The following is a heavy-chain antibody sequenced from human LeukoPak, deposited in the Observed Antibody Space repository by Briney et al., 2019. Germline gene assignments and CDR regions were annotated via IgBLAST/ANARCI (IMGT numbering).Heavy chain of an antibody. CDR2: INPNSGGT. CDR1: GYTFTSYG. V-gene: IGHV1-2*02. Sequence: ASVKVSCKASGYTFTSYGISWVRQAPGQGLEWMGWINPNSGGTNYAQKFQGRVTMTRDTSISTAYMELSRLRSDDTAVYYCARALSGSYSDWGQGTLVTVSS. J-gene: IGHJ4*02. CDR3: ARALSGSYSD. D-gene: IGHD1-26*01.